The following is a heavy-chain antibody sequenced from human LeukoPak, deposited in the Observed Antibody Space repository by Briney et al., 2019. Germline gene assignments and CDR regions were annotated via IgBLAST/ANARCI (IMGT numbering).Heavy chain of an antibody. V-gene: IGHV1-18*01. J-gene: IGHJ4*02. CDR3: ARVVDYYEGMGRLVYFDY. CDR1: GYTFTSYG. CDR2: ISAYNGNT. D-gene: IGHD3-22*01. Sequence: ASVKVSCKASGYTFTSYGISWVRQAPGQGLEWMGWISAYNGNTNYAQKLQGRVTMTTDTSTSTAYMELRSLRSDDTAVYYCARVVDYYEGMGRLVYFDYWGQGTLVTVSS.